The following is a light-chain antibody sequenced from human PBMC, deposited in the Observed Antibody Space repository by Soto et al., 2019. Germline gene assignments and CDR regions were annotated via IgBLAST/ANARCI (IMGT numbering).Light chain of an antibody. Sequence: QSALTQPASVSGSPGQSITISCTGTSSDVGDYNYVSWYQQHPGKAAKLMIYEVSNRPSGVSNRFSGSKSGNTASLTISGLQAEDEADYYCSSYTSSSTLWVFGGGTKVTVL. CDR1: SSDVGDYNY. V-gene: IGLV2-14*01. J-gene: IGLJ3*02. CDR2: EVS. CDR3: SSYTSSSTLWV.